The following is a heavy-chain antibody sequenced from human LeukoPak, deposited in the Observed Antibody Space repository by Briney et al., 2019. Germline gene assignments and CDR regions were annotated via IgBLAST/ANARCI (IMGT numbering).Heavy chain of an antibody. J-gene: IGHJ4*02. CDR1: GFSLSGYW. D-gene: IGHD1-26*01. Sequence: AGGSLRLSCVASGFSLSGYWMYWVRQAPGKGLMYISRNNGDGSTTNYADVVKGRFTMSRDNVKNTLYLQMNSLRAEDTAVYYCARDTRTFDYWGQGTLVTVSS. V-gene: IGHV3-74*01. CDR2: NNGDGSTT. CDR3: ARDTRTFDY.